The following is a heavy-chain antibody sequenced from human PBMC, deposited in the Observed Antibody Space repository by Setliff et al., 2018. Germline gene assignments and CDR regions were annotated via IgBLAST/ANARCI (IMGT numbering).Heavy chain of an antibody. CDR3: ARGGTFRYFDF. D-gene: IGHD5-12*01. Sequence: PSEPLSLTCNVSGDSIRNYGHYWAWMRQPPGKGLEFIGYVYYSGTANYSPPLRSRLTISVDTSKNQFSLKMRSVTAADTAVYYCARGGTFRYFDFWGQGAPVTVSS. CDR1: GDSIRNYGHY. V-gene: IGHV4-61*08. J-gene: IGHJ4*02. CDR2: VYYSGTA.